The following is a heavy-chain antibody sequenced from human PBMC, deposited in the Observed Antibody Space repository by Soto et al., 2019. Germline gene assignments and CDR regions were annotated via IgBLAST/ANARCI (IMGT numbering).Heavy chain of an antibody. D-gene: IGHD4-4*01. Sequence: PGGSVRLSCAASGFPFSSYSMNWVRQAPGKGLEWVSYISSSSSTIYYADSVKGRFTISRDNAKNSLYLQMNSLRAEDTAVYYCARDRVDSITHNWFDPWGQGTLVTVSS. CDR2: ISSSSSTI. CDR3: ARDRVDSITHNWFDP. V-gene: IGHV3-48*01. CDR1: GFPFSSYS. J-gene: IGHJ5*02.